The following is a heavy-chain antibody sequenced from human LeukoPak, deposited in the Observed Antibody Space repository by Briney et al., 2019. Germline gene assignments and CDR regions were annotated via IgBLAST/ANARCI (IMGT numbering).Heavy chain of an antibody. D-gene: IGHD3-22*01. J-gene: IGHJ4*02. CDR2: INPNSGGT. V-gene: IGHV1-2*02. CDR3: ARDRFADYDSSGYLDY. CDR1: GYTFTGYY. Sequence: VASVKVSCKASGYTFTGYYMHWVRQAPGQGLEWMGWINPNSGGTNYAQKFQGRVTITADKSTSTAYMELSSLRSEDTAVYYCARDRFADYDSSGYLDYWGQGTLVTVSS.